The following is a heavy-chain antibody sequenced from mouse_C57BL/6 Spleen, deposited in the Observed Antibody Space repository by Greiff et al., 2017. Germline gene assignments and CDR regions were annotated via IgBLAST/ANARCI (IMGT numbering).Heavy chain of an antibody. J-gene: IGHJ4*01. CDR2: ISDGGSYT. CDR1: GFTFSSYA. CDR3: ARVVATWDYAMDY. D-gene: IGHD1-1*01. Sequence: DVMLVESGGGLVKPGGSLKLSCAASGFTFSSYAMSWVRQTPEKRLEWVATISDGGSYTYYPDNVKGRFTISRDNAKNNLYLQMSHLKSEDTAMYYCARVVATWDYAMDYWGQGTSVTVSS. V-gene: IGHV5-4*03.